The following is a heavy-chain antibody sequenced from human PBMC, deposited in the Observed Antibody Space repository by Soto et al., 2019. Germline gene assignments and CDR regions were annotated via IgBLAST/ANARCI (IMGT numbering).Heavy chain of an antibody. CDR1: GFTFSDYY. CDR3: ARSSLTYFEF. Sequence: LGGSLRLSCTASGFTFSDYYMSWIRQAPGKGLEWLAYISGSGSTTYYTDSVKGRFAISRDNARTSLYLQINSLRVEDSAVYYCARSSLTYFEFWGQGTLVTVSS. J-gene: IGHJ4*02. V-gene: IGHV3-11*01. CDR2: ISGSGSTT.